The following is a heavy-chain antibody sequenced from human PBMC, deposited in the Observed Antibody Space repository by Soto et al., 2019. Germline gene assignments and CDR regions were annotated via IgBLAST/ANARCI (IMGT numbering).Heavy chain of an antibody. CDR2: INAYNGNT. D-gene: IGHD6-19*01. V-gene: IGHV1-18*01. CDR3: ARDPVAGTYFDY. Sequence: QVQLVQSGAEVKKPGASVKVSCKASGYTFTSYGISWVPQAPGQGLEWIGWINAYNGNTNYAPKLQGRVTMTTDTSTSTAYMELRSLRSDDTAVFYCARDPVAGTYFDYWGQGTLVTVSS. CDR1: GYTFTSYG. J-gene: IGHJ4*02.